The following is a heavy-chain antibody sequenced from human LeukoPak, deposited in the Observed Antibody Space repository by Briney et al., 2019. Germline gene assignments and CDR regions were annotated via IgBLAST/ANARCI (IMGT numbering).Heavy chain of an antibody. V-gene: IGHV1-69*05. Sequence: GPSVKVSCKASGGTFSSYAISWVRQAPGQGLEWMGGIIPIFCTANYAQKFQGRVTITTDESTSTAYMELSSLRSEDTAVYYCARAVDYDSSGPPYDYYCYMDVWGKGTTVTVSS. CDR1: GGTFSSYA. CDR3: ARAVDYDSSGPPYDYYCYMDV. D-gene: IGHD3-22*01. J-gene: IGHJ6*03. CDR2: IIPIFCTA.